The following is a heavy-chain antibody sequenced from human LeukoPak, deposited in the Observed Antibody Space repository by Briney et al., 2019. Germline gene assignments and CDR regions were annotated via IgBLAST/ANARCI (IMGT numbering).Heavy chain of an antibody. J-gene: IGHJ4*02. V-gene: IGHV3-23*01. CDR3: AKSATVGIKAPFDC. Sequence: PGGSLRLSCAASGFSFTNYAMSWVRQAAGKGLEWVSGVSGSGGSTYYADSVKGRFTISRDNSKNTLSLQMSSLRAEDTAVYYCAKSATVGIKAPFDCWGQGALVTVSS. D-gene: IGHD1-26*01. CDR2: VSGSGGST. CDR1: GFSFTNYA.